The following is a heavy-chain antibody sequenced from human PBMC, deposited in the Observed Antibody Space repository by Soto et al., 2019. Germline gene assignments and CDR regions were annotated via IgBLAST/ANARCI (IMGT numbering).Heavy chain of an antibody. J-gene: IGHJ4*02. CDR1: GGSIRSSNW. CDR2: LYHSGST. CDR3: ARAAMGGSSWPFDY. V-gene: IGHV4-4*02. Sequence: PSETLSLTSAVSGGSIRSSNWWSWVSQPPGKGLEWIGELYHSGSTNYNPSLKSRVTISVDKSKNQFSLKLSSVTAADTAVYYCARAAMGGSSWPFDYWGQGTLVTVS. D-gene: IGHD6-13*01.